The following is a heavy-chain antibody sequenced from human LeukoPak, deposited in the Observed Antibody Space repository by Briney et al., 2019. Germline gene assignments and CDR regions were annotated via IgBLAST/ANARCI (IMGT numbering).Heavy chain of an antibody. V-gene: IGHV3-NL1*01. D-gene: IGHD5-18*01. CDR2: IYGSSRT. J-gene: IGHJ4*02. Sequence: GRSLRLSCAASGFTFSSYAMHWVRQAPGKGLEWVSVIYGSSRTYYADSVKGRFTISRDNSKNTVYLQMDSLRAEDTAVYYCARDRADGYNYGDYFDNWGQGTLVTVSS. CDR1: GFTFSSYA. CDR3: ARDRADGYNYGDYFDN.